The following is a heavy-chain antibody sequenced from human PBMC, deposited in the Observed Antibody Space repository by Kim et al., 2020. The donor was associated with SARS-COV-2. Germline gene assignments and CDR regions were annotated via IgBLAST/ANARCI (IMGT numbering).Heavy chain of an antibody. CDR3: ARDPRWGSTSGDQ. CDR2: VSENGGDT. CDR1: GFTFSAYS. V-gene: IGHV3-48*01. Sequence: GGSLRLSCAASGFTFSAYSINWVRQAPGKGLEWVAYVSENGGDTKYADSVKGRFIVSRDNVKNSVYLEMNSLRVEDTAMYHCARDPRWGSTSGDQWGLGT. D-gene: IGHD3-16*01. J-gene: IGHJ4*02.